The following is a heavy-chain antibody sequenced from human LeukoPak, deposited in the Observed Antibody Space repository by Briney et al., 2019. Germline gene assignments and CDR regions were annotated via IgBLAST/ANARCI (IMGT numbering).Heavy chain of an antibody. D-gene: IGHD3-16*01. J-gene: IGHJ4*02. V-gene: IGHV3-7*03. CDR1: GFTFSAYW. CDR2: INKDRSEK. Sequence: PGESLRLSCVGSGFTFSAYWMTWVRQAPGKGLEWVANINKDRSEKKYVDSVKGRFSISRDNAGNSVYLKMNSLRVEDTAIYYCARGRARGSHVDFFDYWGQGILVTVS. CDR3: ARGRARGSHVDFFDY.